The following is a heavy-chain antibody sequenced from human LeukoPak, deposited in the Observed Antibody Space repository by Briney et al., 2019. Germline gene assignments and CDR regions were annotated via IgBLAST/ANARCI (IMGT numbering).Heavy chain of an antibody. CDR3: ATPYSGGYQGLDI. V-gene: IGHV4-39*01. CDR2: IYYSGST. Sequence: SETLSLTCTVPGGSISSNKYYWGWIRQPPGKGLEWIGSIYYSGSTYYNPTLKSRVTIFVDTSKNQFSLKLSSVTAADTAVYYCATPYSGGYQGLDIWGQGTMVTVSS. D-gene: IGHD1-26*01. CDR1: GGSISSNKYY. J-gene: IGHJ3*02.